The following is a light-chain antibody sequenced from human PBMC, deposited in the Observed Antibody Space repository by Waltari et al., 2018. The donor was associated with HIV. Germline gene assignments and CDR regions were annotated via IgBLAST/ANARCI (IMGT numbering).Light chain of an antibody. Sequence: QSALTQPASVSVSPGQSLTITCTGTNRTIGFFNLVSWYTQYPVKPPQLISYGVTSRPPGVSNRFSGSKSGNTASLTISGLQTDDEAEYYCNSYSSDDTVVFGGGTKLTVL. CDR2: GVT. CDR3: NSYSSDDTVV. V-gene: IGLV2-14*01. CDR1: NRTIGFFNL. J-gene: IGLJ2*01.